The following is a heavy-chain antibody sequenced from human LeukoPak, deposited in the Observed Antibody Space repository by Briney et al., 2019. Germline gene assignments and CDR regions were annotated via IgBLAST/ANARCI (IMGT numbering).Heavy chain of an antibody. CDR1: GGTFGSYA. D-gene: IGHD6-13*01. CDR2: IIPIFGTA. Sequence: GASVKVSCKASGGTFGSYAISWVRQAPGQGLEWMGGIIPIFGTANYAQKLQGRVTMTTDTSTSTAYMELRSLRSDDTAVYYCARAQDGSSWYWGSYWFDPWGQGTLVTVSS. J-gene: IGHJ5*02. V-gene: IGHV1-69*05. CDR3: ARAQDGSSWYWGSYWFDP.